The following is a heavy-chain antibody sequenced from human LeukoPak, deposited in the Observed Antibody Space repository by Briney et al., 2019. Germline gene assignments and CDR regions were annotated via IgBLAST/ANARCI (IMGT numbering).Heavy chain of an antibody. CDR2: ISYDGSNK. J-gene: IGHJ4*02. CDR3: AKDPPYCSSTSCYNPGE. V-gene: IGHV3-30*18. Sequence: PGGSLRLSCAASGFTFSSYGMHWVRQAPGKGLEWVAVISYDGSNKYYADSVKGRFTISRDNSKNTLYLQMNSLRAEDTAVYYCAKDPPYCSSTSCYNPGEWGQGTLVTVSS. CDR1: GFTFSSYG. D-gene: IGHD2-2*02.